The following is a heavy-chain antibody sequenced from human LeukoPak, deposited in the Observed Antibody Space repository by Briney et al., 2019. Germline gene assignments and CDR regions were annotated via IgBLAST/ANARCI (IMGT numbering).Heavy chain of an antibody. J-gene: IGHJ3*02. D-gene: IGHD6-6*01. CDR1: GYTFTGYY. V-gene: IGHV1-2*02. CDR2: IYPYSGDT. CDR3: ARDRNSGSSLDI. Sequence: TSVTVSCKASGYTFTGYYIHWVRQAPGQGLEWMGWIYPYSGDTNYAQNFQGRVTMTRDTSISTAYMELSSLKSDDTAVYYCARDRNSGSSLDIWGQGTMLTVSS.